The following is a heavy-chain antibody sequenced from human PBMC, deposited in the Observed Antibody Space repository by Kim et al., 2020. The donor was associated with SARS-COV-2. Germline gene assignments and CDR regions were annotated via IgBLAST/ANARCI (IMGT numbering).Heavy chain of an antibody. CDR2: ISGSGGST. Sequence: GGSLRLSCAASGFTFSSYAMSWVRQAPGKGLEWVSAISGSGGSTYYADSVKGRFTISRDNSKNTLYLQMNSLRAEDTAVYYCAKGNGFLEWPGLGMDVWGQGTTVTVSS. D-gene: IGHD3-3*01. V-gene: IGHV3-23*01. CDR1: GFTFSSYA. CDR3: AKGNGFLEWPGLGMDV. J-gene: IGHJ6*02.